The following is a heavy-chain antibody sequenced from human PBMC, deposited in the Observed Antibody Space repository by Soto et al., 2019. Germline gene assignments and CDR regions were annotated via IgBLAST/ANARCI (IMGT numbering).Heavy chain of an antibody. CDR2: ISYDGSNK. V-gene: IGHV3-30*18. CDR3: AKERYDSSGSPGY. D-gene: IGHD3-22*01. J-gene: IGHJ4*02. CDR1: GFTFSSYG. Sequence: GGSLRLSCAASGFTFSSYGMHWVRQAPGKGLEWVAVISYDGSNKYYADSVKGRFTISRDNSKNTLHLQMNSLRAEDTAVYYCAKERYDSSGSPGYWGQGTLVTVSS.